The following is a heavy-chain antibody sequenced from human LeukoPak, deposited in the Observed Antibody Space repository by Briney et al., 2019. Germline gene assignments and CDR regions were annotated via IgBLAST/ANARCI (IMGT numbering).Heavy chain of an antibody. D-gene: IGHD3-22*01. Sequence: GGSLRLSCAASGFTFSRYAMSWVRQAPGKGLEWVSAISGSGGSTYYADSVKGRFTISRDNSKNTLYLQMNSLRAEDTAVYYCAKSHKTVVVITNPIDYWGQGTLVTVSS. CDR2: ISGSGGST. J-gene: IGHJ4*02. V-gene: IGHV3-23*01. CDR3: AKSHKTVVVITNPIDY. CDR1: GFTFSRYA.